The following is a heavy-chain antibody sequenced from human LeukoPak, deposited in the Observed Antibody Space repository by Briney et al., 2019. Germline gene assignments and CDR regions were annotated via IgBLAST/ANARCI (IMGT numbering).Heavy chain of an antibody. V-gene: IGHV3-21*01. CDR1: GLSVNNFV. J-gene: IGHJ4*02. CDR2: ISSSSSYI. D-gene: IGHD6-6*01. Sequence: GGSLRLSCVVSGLSVNNFVLDWVRQAPGKGLEWVSSISSSSSYIYYADSVKGRFTISRDNAKNSLYLQMNSLRAEDTAVYYCARDVGSSSPRFDYWGQGTLVTVSS. CDR3: ARDVGSSSPRFDY.